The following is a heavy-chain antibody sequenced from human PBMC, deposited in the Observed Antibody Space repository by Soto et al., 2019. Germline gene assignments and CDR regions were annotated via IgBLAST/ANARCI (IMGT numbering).Heavy chain of an antibody. D-gene: IGHD2-8*01. V-gene: IGHV4-39*01. Sequence: SETLSLTCTVSGGSISSSSYYWGWIRQPPGKGLEWIGSIYYSGSTYYNPSLKSRVTISVDTSKNQFSLKLSSVTAADTAVDYCARRGGCRTNGVCYYVDYWGQGTLVTVSS. J-gene: IGHJ4*02. CDR2: IYYSGST. CDR1: GGSISSSSYY. CDR3: ARRGGCRTNGVCYYVDY.